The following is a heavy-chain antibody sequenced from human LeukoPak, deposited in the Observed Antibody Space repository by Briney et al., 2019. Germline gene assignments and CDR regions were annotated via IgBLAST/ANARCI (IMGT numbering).Heavy chain of an antibody. CDR1: GGSFSGYY. Sequence: SETLSLTCAVYGGSFSGYYWSWIRQPPGKGLEWIGEVNHSGSTTYNPSLKSRVTISGDTSKNQFSPKLSSVTAADTAVYYCARVGSLSRGRNWFDPWGQGTLVTVSS. CDR3: ARVGSLSRGRNWFDP. J-gene: IGHJ5*02. V-gene: IGHV4-34*01. D-gene: IGHD6-13*01. CDR2: VNHSGST.